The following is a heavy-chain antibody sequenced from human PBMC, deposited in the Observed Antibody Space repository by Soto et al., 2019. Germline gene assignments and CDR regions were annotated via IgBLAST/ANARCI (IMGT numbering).Heavy chain of an antibody. D-gene: IGHD5-18*01. V-gene: IGHV3-23*01. CDR1: GFTFSSYA. CDR3: AKLRIQLWPRGDYFDY. Sequence: GGSLRLSCAASGFTFSSYAMSWVRQAPGKGLEWVSAISGSGGSTYYADSVKGRFTISRDNSKNTLYLQMNRLRAEDTVVYYCAKLRIQLWPRGDYFDYWGQGTLVTVSS. J-gene: IGHJ4*02. CDR2: ISGSGGST.